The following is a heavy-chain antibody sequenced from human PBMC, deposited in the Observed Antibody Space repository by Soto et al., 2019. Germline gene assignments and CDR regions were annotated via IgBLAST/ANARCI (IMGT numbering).Heavy chain of an antibody. J-gene: IGHJ6*03. CDR1: GFTFSSYS. Sequence: GGSLRLSCAASGFTFSSYSMNWVRQAPGKGLEWVSYISSSSSTIYYADSVKGRFTISRDNAKNSLYLQMNSLRAEDTAVYYCAREEGYCSGGSCYSDYYYYYMDVWGKGTTVTVSS. D-gene: IGHD2-15*01. CDR3: AREEGYCSGGSCYSDYYYYYMDV. CDR2: ISSSSSTI. V-gene: IGHV3-48*01.